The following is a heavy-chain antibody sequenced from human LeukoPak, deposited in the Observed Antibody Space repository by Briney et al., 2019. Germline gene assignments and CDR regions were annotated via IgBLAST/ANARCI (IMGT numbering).Heavy chain of an antibody. CDR3: AELGITMIGGV. CDR1: GFTFSGYA. V-gene: IGHV3-23*01. CDR2: ISGSGGST. J-gene: IGHJ6*04. D-gene: IGHD3-10*02. Sequence: GGSLRLSCAASGFTFSGYAMSWVREAPGKGLERVSAISGSGGSTYYADSVKGRFTISRDNAKNSLYLQMNSLRAEDTAVYYCAELGITMIGGVWGKGTTVTISS.